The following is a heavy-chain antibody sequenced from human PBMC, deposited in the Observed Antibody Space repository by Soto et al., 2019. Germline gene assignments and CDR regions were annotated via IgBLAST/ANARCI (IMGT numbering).Heavy chain of an antibody. J-gene: IGHJ6*02. CDR2: ISDDGSNK. D-gene: IGHD3-3*01. CDR1: GFTFSSYA. CDR3: ARETYYDFWSGPYFGMDV. V-gene: IGHV3-30-3*01. Sequence: PGGSLRLSCAASGFTFSSYAMHWVRQAPGKGLEWVAVISDDGSNKYYADSVKGRFTTPRDNSKNTPYLQMNSLRAEDTAVYYCARETYYDFWSGPYFGMDVWGQGTTVTVSS.